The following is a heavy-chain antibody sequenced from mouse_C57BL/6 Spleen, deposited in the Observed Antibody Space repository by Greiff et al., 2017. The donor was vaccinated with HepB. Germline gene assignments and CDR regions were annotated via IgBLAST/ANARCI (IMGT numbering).Heavy chain of an antibody. CDR3: ARVYYYGSSHFDY. Sequence: QVQLKESGAELVKPGASVKISCKASGYAFSSYWMNWVKQRPGKGLEWIGQIYPGDGNTNYNGKFKGKATLTADKSSSTAYMQLSSLTSEDSAVYFCARVYYYGSSHFDYWGQGTTLIVSS. CDR1: GYAFSSYW. D-gene: IGHD1-1*01. J-gene: IGHJ2*01. CDR2: IYPGDGNT. V-gene: IGHV1-80*01.